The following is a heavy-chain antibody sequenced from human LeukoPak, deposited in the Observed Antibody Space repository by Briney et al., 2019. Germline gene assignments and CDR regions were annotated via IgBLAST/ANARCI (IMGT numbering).Heavy chain of an antibody. D-gene: IGHD1-1*01. CDR2: IKRDGSDK. J-gene: IGHJ4*02. Sequence: PGGSLRLSCVASGFNFSNYWMAWVRQAPEKGLEWVANIKRDGSDKYYVDSVKGRFTVSRDNAKNSLYLEMNSLRAEDTAVYYCARSFLQLWGQGTLVTVSS. CDR3: ARSFLQL. CDR1: GFNFSNYW. V-gene: IGHV3-7*02.